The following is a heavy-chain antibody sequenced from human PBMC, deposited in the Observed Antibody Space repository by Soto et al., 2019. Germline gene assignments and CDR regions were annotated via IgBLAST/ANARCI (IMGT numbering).Heavy chain of an antibody. CDR2: IDPSDSST. Sequence: GESLKISCNGSGYRFSDYWINWVRQVPGKGLEWMGKIDPSDSSTTYSPSFQGRITISVDKSINTAFLRWTGLKSSDTAMYYCENLDFTFDSVDVFDMWGQGTMVTV. CDR1: GYRFSDYW. D-gene: IGHD3-9*01. V-gene: IGHV5-10-1*04. J-gene: IGHJ3*02. CDR3: ENLDFTFDSVDVFDM.